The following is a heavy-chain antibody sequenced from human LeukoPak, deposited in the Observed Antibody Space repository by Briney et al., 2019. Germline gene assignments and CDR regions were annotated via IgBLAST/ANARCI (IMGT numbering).Heavy chain of an antibody. J-gene: IGHJ3*02. D-gene: IGHD1-26*01. CDR1: GFTLSSYA. CDR3: SKASGIQYADVFDI. Sequence: PGGSLRLSCVASGFTLSSYAMNWVRQAPGRGLEWVSGITLSGGSTYSADSVKGRFTISRDNSKNTLYLQMNSLRAEDTAVYYCSKASGIQYADVFDIWGHGTMVTVSS. CDR2: ITLSGGST. V-gene: IGHV3-23*01.